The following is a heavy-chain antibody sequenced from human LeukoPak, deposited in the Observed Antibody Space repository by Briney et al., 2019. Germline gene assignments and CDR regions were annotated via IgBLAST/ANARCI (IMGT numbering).Heavy chain of an antibody. V-gene: IGHV3-53*01. CDR3: ARAPVYYDETRGYLKISNWYFDL. D-gene: IGHD3-22*01. CDR1: GFTVSSNY. CDR2: IYSGGST. J-gene: IGHJ2*01. Sequence: GGSLRLSCAASGFTVSSNYMSWVRQAPGKGLEWVSVIYSGGSTYYADSVKGRFTISRDNPKNSLYLQMNSLRAEDTAVYYCARAPVYYDETRGYLKISNWYFDLWGRGTLVTVSS.